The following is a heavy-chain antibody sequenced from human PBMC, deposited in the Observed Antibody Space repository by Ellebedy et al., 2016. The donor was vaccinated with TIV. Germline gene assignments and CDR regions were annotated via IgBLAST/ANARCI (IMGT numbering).Heavy chain of an antibody. CDR1: GYNFTSYW. V-gene: IGHV5-51*01. J-gene: IGHJ6*02. Sequence: GESLKISCQGSGYNFTSYWIGWVRQLHGKGLEWMGIIYPGDSDTRYSPSFQGQVTISADKSIRTAYLQWSSLKASDTAMYYCASFKGSTRDGMDVWGQGTTVTVSS. CDR2: IYPGDSDT. CDR3: ASFKGSTRDGMDV.